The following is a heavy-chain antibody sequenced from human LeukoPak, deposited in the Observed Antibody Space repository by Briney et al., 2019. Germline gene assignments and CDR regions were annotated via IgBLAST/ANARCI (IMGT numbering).Heavy chain of an antibody. J-gene: IGHJ3*02. CDR1: GGSISYSYY. CDR2: IYYDGST. CDR3: ASGGTYCSSTSCDDAFDI. V-gene: IGHV4-39*01. D-gene: IGHD2-2*01. Sequence: SETLSLTCTVSGGSISYSYYWGWIRQPPGKGLEWVGHIYYDGSTYYNPSLKSRVTISIDTSKNQFSLKLSSVTAADTAVYYCASGGTYCSSTSCDDAFDIWGQGTMVTVSS.